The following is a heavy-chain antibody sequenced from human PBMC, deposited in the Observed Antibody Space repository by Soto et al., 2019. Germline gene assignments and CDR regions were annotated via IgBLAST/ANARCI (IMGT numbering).Heavy chain of an antibody. CDR3: SVGRHKTRGSNTCLDP. D-gene: IGHD2-8*02. J-gene: IGHJ5*02. CDR1: VVTLSTYA. Sequence: EVQLLESGGGLVQPGGSLRLSCAASVVTLSTYAMNWVRQAPGKGLAWVSTISNTGGGTFYAGSVKGRFTSSRDNSKNTLYLQMHSLRADDSAIYFCSVGRHKTRGSNTCLDPCGRGTHVTVSS. CDR2: ISNTGGGT. V-gene: IGHV3-23*01.